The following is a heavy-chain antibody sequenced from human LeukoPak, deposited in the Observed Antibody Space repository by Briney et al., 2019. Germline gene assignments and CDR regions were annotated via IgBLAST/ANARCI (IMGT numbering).Heavy chain of an antibody. J-gene: IGHJ6*02. CDR2: INPNSGGT. CDR3: ARTGDLGYYGMDV. D-gene: IGHD3-10*01. CDR1: GYTFTGYY. V-gene: IGHV1-2*02. Sequence: GASVKVSCKASGYTFTGYYMHWARQAPGQGLEWMGWINPNSGGTNYAQKFQGRVTMTRDTSISTAYMELSRLRSDDTAVYYCARTGDLGYYGMDVWGQGTTVTVSS.